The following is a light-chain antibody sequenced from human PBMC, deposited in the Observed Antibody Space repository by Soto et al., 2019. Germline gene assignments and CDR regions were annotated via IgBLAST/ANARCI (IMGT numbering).Light chain of an antibody. J-gene: IGLJ2*01. CDR1: SSDVGGYNY. V-gene: IGLV2-14*01. CDR2: DVS. CDR3: SSYTSSSTLVV. Sequence: SALTQPASVSGSPGQSITISCTGTSSDVGGYNYVSWYQQHPGKAPKLMIYDVSNRPSGVSNRFSGSKSGNTASLTISGLQAEDEADYYCSSYTSSSTLVVFGGGTKVTVL.